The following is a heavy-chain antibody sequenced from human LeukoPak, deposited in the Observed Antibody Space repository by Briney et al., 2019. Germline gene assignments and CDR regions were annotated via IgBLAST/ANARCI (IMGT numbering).Heavy chain of an antibody. D-gene: IGHD3-9*01. V-gene: IGHV3-23*01. Sequence: PGGSLRLSCAASGFTFTTYAMVWVRQSPGKGLEWVSSISGGGGGTYYAEFVKGRFTISRDNSKNTLYLQMNSLRAEDTAVYYCAKFYDILTGYLDHWGQGTLVTVSS. CDR2: ISGGGGGT. CDR1: GFTFTTYA. J-gene: IGHJ4*02. CDR3: AKFYDILTGYLDH.